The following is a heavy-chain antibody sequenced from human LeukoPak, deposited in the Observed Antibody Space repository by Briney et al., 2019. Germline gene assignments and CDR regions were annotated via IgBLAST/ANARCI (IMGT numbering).Heavy chain of an antibody. CDR2: INPNSGGT. V-gene: IGHV1-2*02. CDR3: ARGDSSSHQGVGFDP. D-gene: IGHD6-6*01. CDR1: GYTFTGYY. Sequence: VASVKVSCKASGYTFTGYYMHWVRQAPGQGLEWMGWINPNSGGTNYAQKFQGRVTMTRDTSISTAYMELSRLRSDDTAVYYCARGDSSSHQGVGFDPWGQGTLVTVSS. J-gene: IGHJ5*02.